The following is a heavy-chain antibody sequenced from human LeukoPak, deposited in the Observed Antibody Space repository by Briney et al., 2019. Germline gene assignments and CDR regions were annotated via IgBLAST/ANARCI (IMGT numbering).Heavy chain of an antibody. V-gene: IGHV1-46*01. CDR2: INPSGGST. J-gene: IGHJ4*02. D-gene: IGHD2-2*01. CDR1: GYTFTSHY. CDR3: ARDSSRVVPAWSFDY. Sequence: GASVKVSCKASGYTFTSHYMHWVRQAPGQGLEWMGTINPSGGSTTYAQKFQGRVTMTRDMSTSTVYMELSSLRSEDTAVYYCARDSSRVVPAWSFDYWGQGTLVTVSS.